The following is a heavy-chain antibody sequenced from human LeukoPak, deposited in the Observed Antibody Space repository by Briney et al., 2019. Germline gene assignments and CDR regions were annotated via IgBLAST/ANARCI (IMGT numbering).Heavy chain of an antibody. J-gene: IGHJ4*02. Sequence: PGGSLRLSCAASGFTFSSYGMSWVRQAPGKGLEWVSVIYSGGSTYYADSVKGRFTISRDNSKNTLYLQMNSLRAEDTAVYYCARDPLALYDYGDYAGVDYWGQGTLVTVSS. CDR1: GFTFSSYG. CDR3: ARDPLALYDYGDYAGVDY. CDR2: IYSGGST. D-gene: IGHD4-17*01. V-gene: IGHV3-53*01.